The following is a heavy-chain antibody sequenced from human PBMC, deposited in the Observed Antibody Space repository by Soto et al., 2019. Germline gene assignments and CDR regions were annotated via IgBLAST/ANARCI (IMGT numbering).Heavy chain of an antibody. Sequence: DLVKFSCQASGYTLTGYYLHWVRQAPGQGLEWMGRVNPSTGNAKYAQQFQGRVTMTSDTSTTTVYMELSSLRSEDTALYYCARVATTSWYYFDYWGQGTQVTVSS. J-gene: IGHJ4*02. CDR1: GYTLTGYY. CDR2: VNPSTGNA. D-gene: IGHD2-2*01. V-gene: IGHV1-46*01. CDR3: ARVATTSWYYFDY.